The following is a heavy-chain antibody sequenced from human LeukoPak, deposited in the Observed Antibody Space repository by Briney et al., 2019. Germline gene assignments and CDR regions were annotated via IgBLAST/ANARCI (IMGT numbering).Heavy chain of an antibody. J-gene: IGHJ6*04. D-gene: IGHD6-13*01. CDR1: GFTFGSYG. V-gene: IGHV3-30*03. CDR2: ISYDGSSK. CDR3: ARAAAGSYGMDV. Sequence: PGGSLRLACPAYGFTFGSYGMHWVRQAPGKGLGSVAVISYDGSSKYYADSVKGRFTISRDNSKNTLYLQMNSLRAEDTAVYYCARAAAGSYGMDVGGKGTTVTVSS.